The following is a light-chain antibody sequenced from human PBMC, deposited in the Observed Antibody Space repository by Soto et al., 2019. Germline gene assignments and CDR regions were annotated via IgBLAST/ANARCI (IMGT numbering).Light chain of an antibody. CDR1: QSVSSY. CDR3: QSGVT. CDR2: DAS. Sequence: EIVLTQSPATLSLSPGERATLSCRASQSVSSYLAWYQQKPGQAPRLLSSDASNRATGIPARFSGSGSWTDLTLTISSLEPKDFAVYYCQSGVTFGQGTRLEIK. J-gene: IGKJ5*01. V-gene: IGKV3-11*01.